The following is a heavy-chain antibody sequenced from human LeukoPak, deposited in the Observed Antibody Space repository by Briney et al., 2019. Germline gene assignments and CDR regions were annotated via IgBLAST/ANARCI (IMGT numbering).Heavy chain of an antibody. CDR3: TGVDTAIADAFEI. Sequence: GGSLRLSCAASGFTFSTYWMTWVRQAPGKGLEWVANIKQDGSEKYYVDSVKGRFTISRDNAKNSLYLQMNSLRAEDTAVYYCTGVDTAIADAFEIWGQGTMVTVSS. D-gene: IGHD5-18*01. V-gene: IGHV3-7*04. CDR2: IKQDGSEK. CDR1: GFTFSTYW. J-gene: IGHJ3*02.